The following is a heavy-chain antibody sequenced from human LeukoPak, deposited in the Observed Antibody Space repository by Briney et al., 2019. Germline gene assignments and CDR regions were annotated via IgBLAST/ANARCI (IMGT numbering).Heavy chain of an antibody. V-gene: IGHV3-23*01. J-gene: IGHJ4*02. CDR3: AKQRGNTAMVTVDY. D-gene: IGHD5-18*01. Sequence: GGSLRLSCAASGFPFSSHAMTWVRQAPGKGLEWVSRIIGSGDTTYYADSVKGRFTISRDNSKNTLFLQMTSLRPEDTTVYYCAKQRGNTAMVTVDYWGQGTLVTVSS. CDR2: IIGSGDTT. CDR1: GFPFSSHA.